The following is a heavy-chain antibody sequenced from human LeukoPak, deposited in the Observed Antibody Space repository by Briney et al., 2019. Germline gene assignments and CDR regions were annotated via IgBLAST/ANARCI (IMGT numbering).Heavy chain of an antibody. CDR1: GGSISSSSYY. V-gene: IGHV4-39*07. CDR3: ARGAGNHYFYGMDV. Sequence: PSETLSLTCTVSGGSISSSSYYWGWIRQPPGKGLEWIGSIYYSGSTNYNPSLKSRVTVSVETSKNQFSLKLSSVTAADTAVYYCARGAGNHYFYGMDVWGQGTTVTVSS. J-gene: IGHJ6*02. CDR2: IYYSGST.